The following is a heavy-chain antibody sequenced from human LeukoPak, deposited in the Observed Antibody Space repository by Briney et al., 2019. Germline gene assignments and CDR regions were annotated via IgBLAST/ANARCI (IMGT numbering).Heavy chain of an antibody. CDR3: ARDPTRTCSSTCCYRYMDV. Sequence: ASVKVSCKASGYTFTSYDMHWVRQAPGQGLEWMGIINPSGGSTSYAQKFQGRVTMTRDKSTSTVYMELSSLRSEDTAVYYCARDPTRTCSSTCCYRYMDVWGKGTTVTVSS. V-gene: IGHV1-46*01. CDR1: GYTFTSYD. J-gene: IGHJ6*03. D-gene: IGHD2-2*01. CDR2: INPSGGST.